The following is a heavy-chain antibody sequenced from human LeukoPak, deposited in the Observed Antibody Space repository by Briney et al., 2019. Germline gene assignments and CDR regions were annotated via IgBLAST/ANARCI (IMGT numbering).Heavy chain of an antibody. CDR3: ARGPHSSGWPQQYY. D-gene: IGHD6-19*01. CDR1: GYTFTSHY. Sequence: ASVKVSCKASGYTFTSHYLHWVRQAPGQGLEWMGMINPSGGRTNYGQKFQGRVTMTSDTSTSTVYLELSSLRSEDTAVYYCARGPHSSGWPQQYYWGQGTLVSVSS. V-gene: IGHV1-46*01. CDR2: INPSGGRT. J-gene: IGHJ4*02.